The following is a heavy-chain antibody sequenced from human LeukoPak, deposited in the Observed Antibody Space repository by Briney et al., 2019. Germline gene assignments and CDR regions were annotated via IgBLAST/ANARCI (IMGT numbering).Heavy chain of an antibody. J-gene: IGHJ4*02. CDR1: GFTFSSYA. D-gene: IGHD3-22*01. CDR2: ISGSGGST. Sequence: PGGSLRLSCAASGFTFSSYAMSWVRQAPGKGLEWVSAISGSGGSTYYADSVKGRFTISRDNSKNTLYLQMNSLRAEDTAVYYCAKCPTYDSSGYSGYWGQGTLVTVSS. V-gene: IGHV3-23*01. CDR3: AKCPTYDSSGYSGY.